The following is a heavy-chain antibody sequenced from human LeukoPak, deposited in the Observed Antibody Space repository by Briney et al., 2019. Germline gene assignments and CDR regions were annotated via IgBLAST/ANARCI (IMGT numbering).Heavy chain of an antibody. CDR2: INHSGST. J-gene: IGHJ4*02. Sequence: SETLSLTCAVYGGSFSGYYWSWIRQPPGKGLEWIGEINHSGSTNYNPSLKSQVTISVDTSKNQFSLKLSSVTAADTAVYYCARSGTPYGSGSYYNGPFDYWGQGTLVTVSS. V-gene: IGHV4-34*01. CDR3: ARSGTPYGSGSYYNGPFDY. D-gene: IGHD3-10*01. CDR1: GGSFSGYY.